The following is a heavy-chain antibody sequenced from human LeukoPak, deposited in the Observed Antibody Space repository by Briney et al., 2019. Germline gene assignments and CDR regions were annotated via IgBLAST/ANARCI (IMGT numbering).Heavy chain of an antibody. CDR1: GGSISSYY. D-gene: IGHD1-26*01. CDR2: IYYGGST. J-gene: IGHJ1*01. CDR3: VRHNLHQWEPQH. Sequence: SETLSLTCTVTGGSISSYYWSWIRQPPGKGLEWIGYIYYGGSTNYNPSLKSRVTISVDTSKNQFSLKLRSVTAADTAVYYCVRHNLHQWEPQHWGQGTLVTVSS. V-gene: IGHV4-59*08.